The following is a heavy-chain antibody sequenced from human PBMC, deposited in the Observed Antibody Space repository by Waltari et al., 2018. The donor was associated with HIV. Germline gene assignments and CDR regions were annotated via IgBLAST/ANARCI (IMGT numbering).Heavy chain of an antibody. D-gene: IGHD3-16*01. CDR2: ISGSGGTI. J-gene: IGHJ3*01. CDR3: ARDMMATSDALDL. Sequence: EVQLVESGGGLVQPGGSLRLSCAASGFTLPSYDINWVRQAPGKGLQWVSYISGSGGTIYHADSVKGRFTISRDNARNSVFLQMKSLRVEDTAVYYCARDMMATSDALDLWGPGTLVTVSS. CDR1: GFTLPSYD. V-gene: IGHV3-48*03.